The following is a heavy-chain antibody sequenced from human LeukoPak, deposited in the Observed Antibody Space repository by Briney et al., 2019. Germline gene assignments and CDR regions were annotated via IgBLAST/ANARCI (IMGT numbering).Heavy chain of an antibody. CDR3: ARRERVQFDP. CDR2: IYYSGST. D-gene: IGHD1-1*01. V-gene: IGHV4-59*08. CDR1: GGSISSYY. J-gene: IGHJ5*02. Sequence: SETLSLTCTVSGGSISSYYWSWIRQPPGKGLEWIGYIYYSGSTYYNPSLKSRVTISVDTSKNQFSLKLSSVTAADTAVYYCARRERVQFDPWGQGTLVTVSS.